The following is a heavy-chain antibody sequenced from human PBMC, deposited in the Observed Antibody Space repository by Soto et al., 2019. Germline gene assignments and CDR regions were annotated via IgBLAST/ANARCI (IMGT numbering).Heavy chain of an antibody. V-gene: IGHV1-2*04. CDR3: ARAIKGIFGLLD. CDR1: GYTFTGYN. Sequence: QLQLVQSGAEVKKPGASVKVSCKASGYTFTGYNILWVRQAPGQGLEWMAWIDPERGDTNYAPKFHGWVTVTRDTSINTPYLELSRLSFDETAIYYCARAIKGIFGLLDWGQGTLVTVSS. CDR2: IDPERGDT. J-gene: IGHJ4*02. D-gene: IGHD3-3*01.